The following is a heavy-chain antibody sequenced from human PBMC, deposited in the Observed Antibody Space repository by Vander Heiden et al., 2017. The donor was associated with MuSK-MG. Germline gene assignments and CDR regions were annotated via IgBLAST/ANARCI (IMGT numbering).Heavy chain of an antibody. D-gene: IGHD2-2*01. J-gene: IGHJ4*02. CDR2: IFPGGST. CDR1: GGSITTYY. Sequence: QVQLQESGPGLVKPSETLSLTCSVSGGSITTYYWSWIRQPAGKGLEWIGRIFPGGSTNYNPALKSRVTMSVDTSKNQFSLNLTSVTAADTAVYYCARDSASTANILDSWGQGTLVTVSS. CDR3: ARDSASTANILDS. V-gene: IGHV4-4*07.